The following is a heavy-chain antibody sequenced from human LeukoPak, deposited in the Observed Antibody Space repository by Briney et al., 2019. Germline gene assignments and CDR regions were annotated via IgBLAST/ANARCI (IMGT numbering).Heavy chain of an antibody. J-gene: IGHJ4*02. CDR3: AKWASDNRAFDL. V-gene: IGHV4-59*08. CDR2: GHYSGNT. Sequence: SETLSLTCTVSGTSITSYYWNRISQAPGQGPEWIGYGHYSGNTKCNPPLKSRVTISVDTSKNQFSLRLSSVTAADTAVYFCAKWASDNRAFDLWGQGTLVTVSS. D-gene: IGHD2-8*01. CDR1: GTSITSYY.